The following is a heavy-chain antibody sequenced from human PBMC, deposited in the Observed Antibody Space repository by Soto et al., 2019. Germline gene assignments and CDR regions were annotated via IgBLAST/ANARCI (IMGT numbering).Heavy chain of an antibody. Sequence: ASVKVSCKASGYTFTSYGISWVRQAPGQGLEWMGWVSAYNANTNYAQKLQGRVTMTTDTSTSTSYMELRSLRSDDTAVYFCARDRLGATGDYWGQGTLVTVSA. CDR3: ARDRLGATGDY. J-gene: IGHJ4*02. D-gene: IGHD1-26*01. V-gene: IGHV1-18*01. CDR2: VSAYNANT. CDR1: GYTFTSYG.